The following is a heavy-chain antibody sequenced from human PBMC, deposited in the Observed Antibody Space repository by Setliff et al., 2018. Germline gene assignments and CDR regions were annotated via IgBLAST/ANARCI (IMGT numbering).Heavy chain of an antibody. Sequence: PSETLSLTCAVYGGSFSGYYWSWIRQPPGKGLEWIGYIYYSGNTNYNPSLKSRVTISLDASKNQFSLKLSSVTAADTAVYYCARHRTIPVSTLNYYYHMDVWGTGTEVTVSS. CDR3: ARHRTIPVSTLNYYYHMDV. V-gene: IGHV4-59*08. D-gene: IGHD4-17*01. CDR2: IYYSGNT. CDR1: GGSFSGYY. J-gene: IGHJ6*04.